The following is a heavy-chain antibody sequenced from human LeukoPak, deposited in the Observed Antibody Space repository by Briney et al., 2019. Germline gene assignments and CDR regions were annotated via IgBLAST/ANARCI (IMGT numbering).Heavy chain of an antibody. V-gene: IGHV4-34*01. CDR1: GGSFSDYY. D-gene: IGHD2-15*01. Sequence: PSETLSLTCAVYGGSFSDYYWTWIRQPPGKGLEFIGEINHSGNTNYNPSLKSRVTMSVATSKNQFSLTLNSVTAADAAVYSYARGDRPCSGDGCYLGVFDYWRQKILVTVSS. J-gene: IGHJ4*01. CDR3: ARGDRPCSGDGCYLGVFDY. CDR2: INHSGNT.